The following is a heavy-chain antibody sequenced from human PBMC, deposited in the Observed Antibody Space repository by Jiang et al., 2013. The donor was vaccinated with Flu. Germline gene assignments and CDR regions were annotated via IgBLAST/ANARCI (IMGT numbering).Heavy chain of an antibody. CDR1: GYTFTGYA. CDR3: ARFGLTGTNRNDY. D-gene: IGHD1-20*01. J-gene: IGHJ4*02. V-gene: IGHV1-3*04. CDR2: INTGNGNT. Sequence: GAEVKKPGASVKVSCKASGYTFTGYAMHWVRQAPEQRLEWMGWINTGNGNTKYSQRFQDRVTITRDTSASTAYMELSSLRSEDTAVYYCARFGLTGTNRNDYWGQGTLVTVSS.